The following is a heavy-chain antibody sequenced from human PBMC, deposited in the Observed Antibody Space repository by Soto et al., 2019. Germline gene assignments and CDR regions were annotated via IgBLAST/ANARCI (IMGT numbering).Heavy chain of an antibody. V-gene: IGHV4-59*01. Sequence: QVQLQESGPGLVKPSETLSLTCTVSGGSISSYYWSWIRQPPGKGLEWIGYIYYSGSTNYNPSLKSRVTISVDTSKNQFSLKLSSVTAADTAVYYCARSSYDFWSGYLKESSLHWFDPWGQGTLVTVSS. CDR1: GGSISSYY. D-gene: IGHD3-3*01. J-gene: IGHJ5*02. CDR3: ARSSYDFWSGYLKESSLHWFDP. CDR2: IYYSGST.